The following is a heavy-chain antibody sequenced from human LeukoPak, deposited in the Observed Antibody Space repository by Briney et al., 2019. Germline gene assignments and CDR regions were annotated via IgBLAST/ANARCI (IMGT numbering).Heavy chain of an antibody. D-gene: IGHD5-12*01. J-gene: IGHJ4*02. CDR1: GGSISSYY. CDR3: ARGGYSDHFDY. Sequence: SETLSLTCTVSGGSISSYYWSWIRQPPGKGLEGIGYIYYSGSTNYNPSLKSRVTISVDTSKNQFSLKLSSVTAADTAVYYCARGGYSDHFDYWGQGPLVTVSS. CDR2: IYYSGST. V-gene: IGHV4-59*01.